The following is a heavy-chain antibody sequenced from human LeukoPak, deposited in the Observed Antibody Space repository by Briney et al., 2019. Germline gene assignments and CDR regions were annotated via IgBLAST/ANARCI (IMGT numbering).Heavy chain of an antibody. CDR2: IYYSGST. D-gene: IGHD3-3*01. Sequence: PSETLSLTCTVSGGSISSSSYYWGWIRQPPGKGLEWIGSIYYSGSTYYNPSLKSRVTISVDTSKNQFSLKLSSVTAADTAVYYCARDRFLNYYYMDVWGKGTTVTVSS. CDR3: ARDRFLNYYYMDV. CDR1: GGSISSSSYY. J-gene: IGHJ6*03. V-gene: IGHV4-39*07.